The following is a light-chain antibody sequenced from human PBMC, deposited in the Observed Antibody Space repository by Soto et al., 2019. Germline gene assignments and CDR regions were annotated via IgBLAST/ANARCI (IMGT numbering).Light chain of an antibody. CDR1: QSITIY. V-gene: IGKV1-39*01. CDR3: QQSLTTPLT. CDR2: ATS. Sequence: DIQMTQSPSSLSASVGDRVTITCRASQSITIYLNWYQQKPGKAPKLLIFATSSLQSGVPSRFSCSGSGTDFTLTISSLQHEDLATYYCQQSLTTPLTFCGGTKVEIK. J-gene: IGKJ4*01.